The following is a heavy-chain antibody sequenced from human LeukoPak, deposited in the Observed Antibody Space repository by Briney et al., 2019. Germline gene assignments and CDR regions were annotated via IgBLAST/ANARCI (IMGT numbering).Heavy chain of an antibody. Sequence: VGSLRLSCAASGFTFSSYSMNWVRQAPGKGLEWVSSIGSTGAYIFYADSVKGRFTISRDNAKNSLYLQMNSLSAEDTAVYYCARGLYSYDSSGRLFDYWGQGTLVTVSA. V-gene: IGHV3-21*01. D-gene: IGHD3-22*01. CDR1: GFTFSSYS. CDR2: IGSTGAYI. CDR3: ARGLYSYDSSGRLFDY. J-gene: IGHJ4*02.